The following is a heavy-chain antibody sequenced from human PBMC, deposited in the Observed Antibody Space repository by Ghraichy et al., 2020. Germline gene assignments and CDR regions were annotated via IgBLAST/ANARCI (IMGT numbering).Heavy chain of an antibody. CDR2: INQDGSQK. J-gene: IGHJ6*04. V-gene: IGHV3-7*01. CDR1: GFIFSNYW. CDR3: ARGPGYLMDV. D-gene: IGHD2-15*01. Sequence: GGSLRLSCAASGFIFSNYWMSWVRRAPGKGLEWVANINQDGSQKNFVGSVKGRSTISRDNAHNSVYLQINSLRADDTAVYYCARGPGYLMDVWGNGTTVIASS.